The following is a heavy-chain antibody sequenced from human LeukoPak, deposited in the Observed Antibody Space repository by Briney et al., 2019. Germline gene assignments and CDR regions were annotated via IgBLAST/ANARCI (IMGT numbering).Heavy chain of an antibody. CDR2: ISGDGVST. D-gene: IGHD6-13*01. CDR3: AKDYEASTSWREFFDF. V-gene: IGHV3-23*01. CDR1: GFTFSHYA. J-gene: IGHJ4*02. Sequence: GGSLRLSCAASGFTFSHYATSWVPQAPGKGLKWVSAISGDGVSTYYADSVKGLFTISRDNSKSTVYLQMSCLRAEDTAIYYCAKDYEASTSWREFFDFWGQGTLVTVSS.